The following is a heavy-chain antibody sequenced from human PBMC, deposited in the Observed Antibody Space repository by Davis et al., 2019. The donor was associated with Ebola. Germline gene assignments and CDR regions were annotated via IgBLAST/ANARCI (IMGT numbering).Heavy chain of an antibody. CDR2: ISYDGSNK. J-gene: IGHJ6*02. D-gene: IGHD2-2*01. CDR3: ARGADIVVVPAADDYYGMDV. Sequence: GGSLRLSCAASGFTFSSYAMHWVRQAPDKGLEWVAVISYDGSNKYYADSVKGRFTISRDNSKNTLYLQMNSLRAEDTAVYYCARGADIVVVPAADDYYGMDVWGQGTTVTVS. CDR1: GFTFSSYA. V-gene: IGHV3-30-3*01.